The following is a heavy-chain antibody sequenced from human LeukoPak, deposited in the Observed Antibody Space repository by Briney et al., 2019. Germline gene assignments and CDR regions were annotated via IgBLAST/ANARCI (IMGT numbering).Heavy chain of an antibody. CDR2: IKQDGSEK. CDR1: GFTFSSYW. Sequence: GGSLRLSCAASGFTFSSYWMSWVRQAPGKGLEWVANIKQDGSEKYYVDSVKGRFAISRDNSKNTLSLQMNSLRPEDTAVYYCARDLRWFGELHWFDPWGQGTLVTVSS. D-gene: IGHD3-10*01. CDR3: ARDLRWFGELHWFDP. J-gene: IGHJ5*02. V-gene: IGHV3-7*01.